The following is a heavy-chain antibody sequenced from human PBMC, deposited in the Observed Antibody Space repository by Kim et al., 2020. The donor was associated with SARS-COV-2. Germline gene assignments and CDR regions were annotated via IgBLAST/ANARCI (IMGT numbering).Heavy chain of an antibody. J-gene: IGHJ4*02. Sequence: GGSLRLSCAASGFSFSTYGMHWVRQAPGQGLEWVAVIWFDGSNKKCADSVKGRFTISRDNSRNTLSLQMNNPRVEDTAVYYCATDDSDGKPGGYCGQGTLVTASS. D-gene: IGHD2-15*01. CDR2: IWFDGSNK. CDR3: ATDDSDGKPGGY. CDR1: GFSFSTYG. V-gene: IGHV3-33*03.